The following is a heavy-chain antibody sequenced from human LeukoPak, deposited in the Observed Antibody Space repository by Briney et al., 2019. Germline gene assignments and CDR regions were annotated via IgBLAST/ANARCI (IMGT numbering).Heavy chain of an antibody. CDR1: GFTISSYA. CDR3: AKVLAGTTFDYFDY. D-gene: IGHD1-7*01. V-gene: IGHV3-23*01. CDR2: ISGSGGST. Sequence: GGSLSLSCAASGFTISSYAMSWVRQAQGKGLEWVSAISGSGGSTYYADSVKGRFTISRDNSKNTLYLQMNSLRAEDTAVYYCAKVLAGTTFDYFDYWGQGTLVTVSS. J-gene: IGHJ4*02.